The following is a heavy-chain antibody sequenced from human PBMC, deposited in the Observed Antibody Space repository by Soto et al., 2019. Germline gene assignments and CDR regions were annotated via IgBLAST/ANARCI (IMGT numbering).Heavy chain of an antibody. CDR3: ARLPGVRGVFDGFNI. CDR1: GYSFSGYW. J-gene: IGHJ3*02. D-gene: IGHD3-10*01. Sequence: PGESLKISCKGSGYSFSGYWIGWVRQMPGKGLEWMGVIYPGDSDTRYSPSSQGQVAFSVDKSTNTAYLQWSSLKASDTAMYYCARLPGVRGVFDGFNIWGQGTLVTVSS. CDR2: IYPGDSDT. V-gene: IGHV5-51*01.